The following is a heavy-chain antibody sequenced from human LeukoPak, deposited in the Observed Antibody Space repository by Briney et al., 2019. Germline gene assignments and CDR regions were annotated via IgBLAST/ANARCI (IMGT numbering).Heavy chain of an antibody. Sequence: GGSLRLSCVASGXTFSSSWMYWVRQAPGKGLVWASHISSDGSITSYADSVKGRFTISRDDAKNTLYLQMNSLRVEDTAVYYCARADSTWANDYWGQGTLVTVSS. V-gene: IGHV3-74*01. D-gene: IGHD1-26*01. CDR1: GXTFSSSW. J-gene: IGHJ4*02. CDR3: ARADSTWANDY. CDR2: ISSDGSIT.